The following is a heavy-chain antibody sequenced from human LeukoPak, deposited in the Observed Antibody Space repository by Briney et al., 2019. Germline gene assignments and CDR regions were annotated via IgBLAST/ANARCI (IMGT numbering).Heavy chain of an antibody. D-gene: IGHD4-17*01. J-gene: IGHJ4*02. Sequence: GGSLRLSCAASGFTFTSYSMNWVRQAPGKGLEWVSTISGGGGSTYYADSVKGRFTISRDNAKNSLYLQMNSLRAEDTAVYYCARSLNEYGGYHIDYWGQGTLVTVSS. CDR3: ARSLNEYGGYHIDY. CDR1: GFTFTSYS. V-gene: IGHV3-21*01. CDR2: ISGGGGST.